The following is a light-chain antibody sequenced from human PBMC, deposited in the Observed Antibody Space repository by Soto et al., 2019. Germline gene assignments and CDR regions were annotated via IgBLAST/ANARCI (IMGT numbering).Light chain of an antibody. V-gene: IGKV3-15*01. CDR2: GAS. J-gene: IGKJ2*01. CDR1: QRISSD. Sequence: ETVMTQSPATLSVSPGERATLSCRASQRISSDVAWYQQNPGQAPRLLIYGASTSAPGIPGRFSGSGSGREFTLTISSLQSEDVAVYYCQQYNNWPRTFGQGTKLEIK. CDR3: QQYNNWPRT.